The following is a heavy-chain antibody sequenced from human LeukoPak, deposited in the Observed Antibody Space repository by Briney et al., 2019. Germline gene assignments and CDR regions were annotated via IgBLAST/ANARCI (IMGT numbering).Heavy chain of an antibody. J-gene: IGHJ6*02. D-gene: IGHD3-22*01. Sequence: GGSLRLSCAASGFTFSSYAMSWVRQAPGKGLEWVSAISGSGGSTYYADSVKGRFTISRDNSKNTLYLQMNSLRAEDTAVYYCAKEQAEWVGGYPRYYYYYYGMDVWGQGTTVTVSS. CDR1: GFTFSSYA. CDR2: ISGSGGST. CDR3: AKEQAEWVGGYPRYYYYYYGMDV. V-gene: IGHV3-23*01.